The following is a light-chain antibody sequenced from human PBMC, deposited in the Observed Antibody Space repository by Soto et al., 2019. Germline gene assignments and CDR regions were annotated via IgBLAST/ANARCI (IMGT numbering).Light chain of an antibody. CDR3: SSYSATNPLV. CDR1: SSDIGDYFY. V-gene: IGLV2-14*01. CDR2: EVT. Sequence: QSVLTQPASVSGSPGQSITISCTGTSSDIGDYFYVSWYQQHPGKVPKLIIYEVTNRPSGVTSRFYGSKSENTASLTISGLQAEDEDDYYCSSYSATNPLVLGSGTKVTVL. J-gene: IGLJ1*01.